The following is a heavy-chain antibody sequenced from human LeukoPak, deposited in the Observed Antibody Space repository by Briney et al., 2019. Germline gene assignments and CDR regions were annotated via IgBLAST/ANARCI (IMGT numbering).Heavy chain of an antibody. CDR1: GFTFSAYA. Sequence: EGSLRLSCAASGFTFSAYAMAWVRQAPGKGLECVSHITTGGSSTFHADSVKGRFTISRDNAKNSLYLQMNSLRGEDTAVYYCARVRYDSGWYDYWGQGALVIVSS. CDR2: ITTGGSST. J-gene: IGHJ4*02. V-gene: IGHV3-48*04. CDR3: ARVRYDSGWYDY. D-gene: IGHD6-19*01.